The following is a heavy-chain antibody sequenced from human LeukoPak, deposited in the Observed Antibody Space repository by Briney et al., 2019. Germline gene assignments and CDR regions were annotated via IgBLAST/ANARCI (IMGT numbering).Heavy chain of an antibody. CDR1: GYTFTSYY. CDR3: ARVATTSPFFDY. V-gene: IGHV1-46*01. D-gene: IGHD1-26*01. Sequence: ASVKVSCEASGYTFTSYYMHWVRQAPGQGLEWMGTINPSGGSTSYAQKFQGRVTMTRDTSTSTVYMELSSLRSEDTAVYYCARVATTSPFFDYWGQGTLVTVSS. J-gene: IGHJ4*02. CDR2: INPSGGST.